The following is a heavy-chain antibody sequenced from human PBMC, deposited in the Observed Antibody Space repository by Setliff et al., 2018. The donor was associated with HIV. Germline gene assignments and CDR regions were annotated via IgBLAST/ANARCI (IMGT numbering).Heavy chain of an antibody. V-gene: IGHV4-34*01. J-gene: IGHJ6*03. CDR2: LNHSGST. CDR3: ARGPPAEDYYYYMDV. CDR1: GGSFSGYS. Sequence: SETLSLTCAVYGGSFSGYSWGWTRQPPGKGLEWIGELNHSGSTNYNPSLKSRVTISVGTSKRQFSLNLTSVTAADTAVYYCARGPPAEDYYYYMDVWDKGTTVTVSS.